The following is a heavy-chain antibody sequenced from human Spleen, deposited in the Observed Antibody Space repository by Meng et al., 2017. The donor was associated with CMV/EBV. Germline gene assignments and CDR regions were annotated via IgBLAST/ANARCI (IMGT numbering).Heavy chain of an antibody. CDR1: GFTFSSYA. CDR2: ISSSGDNT. J-gene: IGHJ4*02. D-gene: IGHD6-6*01. CDR3: ARESDIAAAGGLDY. V-gene: IGHV3-23*01. Sequence: GESLKISCAASGFTFSSYAMNWVRQAPGQGLEWVSAISSSGDNTYYADSVKGRFTISRDNAKNSLYLQMNSLRAEDTAVYYCARESDIAAAGGLDYWGQGTLVTVSS.